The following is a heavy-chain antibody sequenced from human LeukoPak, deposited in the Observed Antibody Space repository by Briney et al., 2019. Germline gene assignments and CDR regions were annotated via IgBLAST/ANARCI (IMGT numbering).Heavy chain of an antibody. CDR2: ISAYNGNT. CDR3: AREYYGSAMVYYYYYGMDV. CDR1: GYTFTSYG. V-gene: IGHV1-18*01. D-gene: IGHD3-10*01. Sequence: GASVKVSFKASGYTFTSYGISWVRQAPGQGLEWMGWISAYNGNTNYAQKLQGRVTMTTDTSTSTAYMELRSLRSDDTAVYYCAREYYGSAMVYYYYYGMDVWGQGTTVTVSS. J-gene: IGHJ6*02.